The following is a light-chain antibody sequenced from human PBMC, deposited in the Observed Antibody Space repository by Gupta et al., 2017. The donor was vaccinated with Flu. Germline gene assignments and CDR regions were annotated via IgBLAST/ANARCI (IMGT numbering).Light chain of an antibody. J-gene: IGKJ4*01. CDR1: QNIDDW. V-gene: IGKV1-5*03. CDR3: QNYNYH. Sequence: DFQMTQSPSTLSASVGDRVTITCRASQNIDDWLAWYQQKPGKAPQLLIYKASKLEGAVPSRFGGSGFGTEFTLTISSLQPYDSAIYYCQNYNYHFGGGTKVEIK. CDR2: KAS.